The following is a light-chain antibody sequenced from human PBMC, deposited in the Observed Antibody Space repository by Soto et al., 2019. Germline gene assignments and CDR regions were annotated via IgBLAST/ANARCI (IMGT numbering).Light chain of an antibody. CDR2: EVN. J-gene: IGLJ1*01. CDR3: SSDAGSGNG. V-gene: IGLV2-8*01. Sequence: QSVLTQPPSASGSPGQSVAISCTGTSSDVGGYNYVSWYQQHPGKAPKLMIYEVNKRPSGVPDRFSGSKSGNTASLTVSGLQAEDEADYYCSSDAGSGNGLGNGTKVTVL. CDR1: SSDVGGYNY.